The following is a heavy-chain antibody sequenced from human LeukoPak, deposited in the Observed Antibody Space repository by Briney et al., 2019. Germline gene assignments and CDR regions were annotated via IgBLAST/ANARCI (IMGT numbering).Heavy chain of an antibody. V-gene: IGHV4-59*01. CDR2: IYYSGST. CDR3: ARDQLGYCSSTSCYPYYYGMDV. J-gene: IGHJ6*02. Sequence: SETLSLTCTVSGGSISSYYWSWIRRPPGKGLEWIGYIYYSGSTNYNPSLRSRVTISVDTSKNQFSLKLSSVTAADTAVYYCARDQLGYCSSTSCYPYYYGMDVWGQGTTVTVSS. CDR1: GGSISSYY. D-gene: IGHD2-2*01.